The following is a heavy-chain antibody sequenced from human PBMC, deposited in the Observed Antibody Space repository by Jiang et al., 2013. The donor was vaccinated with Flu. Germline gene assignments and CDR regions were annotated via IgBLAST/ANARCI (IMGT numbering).Heavy chain of an antibody. CDR3: ARGSYYDFWSGYWRKDYYYYYGMDV. CDR2: INPSGGST. CDR1: GYTFTSYY. Sequence: EVKKPGASVKVSCKASGYTFTSYYMHWVRQAPGQGLEWMGIINPSGGSTSYAQKFQGRVTMTRDTSTSTVYMELSSLRSEDTAVYYCARGSYYDFWSGYWRKDYYYYYGMDVWGQGTTVTVSS. J-gene: IGHJ6*02. V-gene: IGHV1-46*01. D-gene: IGHD3-3*01.